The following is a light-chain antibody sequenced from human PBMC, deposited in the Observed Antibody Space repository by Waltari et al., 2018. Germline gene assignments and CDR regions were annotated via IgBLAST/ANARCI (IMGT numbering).Light chain of an antibody. CDR3: SAYTSSSTVI. J-gene: IGLJ2*01. V-gene: IGLV2-14*03. Sequence: QSALTQPASVSGSPGQSITISCTGTSSDLDDYKYVSWYQQHSGRSPKLMIFSVSNWPSVVSYRVSGCKSVNTASLPIAGLQAEDEADYYCSAYTSSSTVIFGGGTKLTVL. CDR1: SSDLDDYKY. CDR2: SVS.